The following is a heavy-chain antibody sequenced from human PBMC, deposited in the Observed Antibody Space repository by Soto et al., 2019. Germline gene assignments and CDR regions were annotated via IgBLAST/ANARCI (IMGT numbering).Heavy chain of an antibody. CDR3: ARLWGSSSWYDMDV. V-gene: IGHV4-39*01. CDR2: IYYSGST. D-gene: IGHD6-13*01. J-gene: IGHJ6*03. CDR1: GGSISSSSYY. Sequence: SETLSLTCTVSGGSISSSSYYWGWIRQPPGKGLEWIGSIYYSGSTYYNPSLKSRVTISVDTSKNQFSLKLSSVTAADTAVYYCARLWGSSSWYDMDVWGQGTTVTVSS.